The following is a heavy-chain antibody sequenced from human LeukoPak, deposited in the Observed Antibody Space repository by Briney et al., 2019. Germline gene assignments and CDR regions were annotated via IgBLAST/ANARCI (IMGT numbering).Heavy chain of an antibody. D-gene: IGHD2-21*01. J-gene: IGHJ4*02. CDR1: GGSFSGNY. V-gene: IGHV4-34*01. Sequence: PSETLSLTCAVYGGSFSGNYWTLIRQTPGRGREWIGEISPTGDITGYNPSLKGRATISVDSSKKQFSLKLTAVTAADTGVYYCARVPDFIARPCDSWGPGTLVTVSS. CDR3: ARVPDFIARPCDS. CDR2: ISPTGDIT.